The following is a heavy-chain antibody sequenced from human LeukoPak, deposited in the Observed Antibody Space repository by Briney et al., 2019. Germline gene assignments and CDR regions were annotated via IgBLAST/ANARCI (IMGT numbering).Heavy chain of an antibody. D-gene: IGHD6-19*01. CDR2: IYYSGST. CDR1: GGSISSSSYY. CDR3: ARDLGAVAEIYYYYYYMDV. J-gene: IGHJ6*03. Sequence: SETLSLTCTVSGGSISSSSYYWGWIRQPPGKGLEWIGSIYYSGSTYYNPSLKSRVTISVDTSKNQFSLKLSSVTAADTAVYYCARDLGAVAEIYYYYYYMDVWGKGTTVTISS. V-gene: IGHV4-39*02.